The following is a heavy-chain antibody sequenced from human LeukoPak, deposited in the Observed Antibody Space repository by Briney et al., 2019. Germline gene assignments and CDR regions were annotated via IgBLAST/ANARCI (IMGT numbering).Heavy chain of an antibody. CDR3: AREIVGAIKSYFDY. CDR2: ISYDGTNK. D-gene: IGHD1-26*01. V-gene: IGHV3-30*03. J-gene: IGHJ4*02. Sequence: PGGSLRLSCAASGLTFRNYGMHWVRQAPGKGLEWVAIISYDGTNKYYADSVKGRFTISKDNSQNTLYLQMNSLRAEDTAVYYCAREIVGAIKSYFDYWGQGTLVTASS. CDR1: GLTFRNYG.